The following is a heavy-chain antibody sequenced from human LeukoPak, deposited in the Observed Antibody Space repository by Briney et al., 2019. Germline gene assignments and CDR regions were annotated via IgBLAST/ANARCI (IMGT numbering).Heavy chain of an antibody. Sequence: GGSLRLSCAASGFSFNTYAIHWVRQAPGKGLEGVAFISYDGSSEFYADSAKGRFTISRDNSKNTLFLQMNRLRAEDTAIYYCARTYLWSGNENYFDYWGQGTLVTVSS. CDR1: GFSFNTYA. CDR2: ISYDGSSE. V-gene: IGHV3-30*04. J-gene: IGHJ4*02. CDR3: ARTYLWSGNENYFDY. D-gene: IGHD3-3*01.